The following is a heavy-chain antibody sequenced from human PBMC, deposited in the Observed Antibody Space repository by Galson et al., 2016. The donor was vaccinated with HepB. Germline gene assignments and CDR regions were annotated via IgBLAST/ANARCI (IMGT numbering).Heavy chain of an antibody. CDR3: ARYGYCSSTSCYGFDP. CDR2: IYYSGST. D-gene: IGHD2-2*01. Sequence: TLSLTCTVSGGSISSGGYYWSWIRQHSGKGPEWIGYIYYSGSTYYNPSLKSRLAISVDTSKNQFSLKLSSVTAADTAVYYCARYGYCSSTSCYGFDPWGQGTLVTVSS. V-gene: IGHV4-31*03. CDR1: GGSISSGGYY. J-gene: IGHJ5*02.